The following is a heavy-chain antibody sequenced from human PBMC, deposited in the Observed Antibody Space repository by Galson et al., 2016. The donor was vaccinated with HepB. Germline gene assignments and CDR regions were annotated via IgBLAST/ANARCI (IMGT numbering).Heavy chain of an antibody. D-gene: IGHD3-22*01. CDR3: ARSQYDRNGYYQFEDY. Sequence: TLSLTCTVSGGSISSGGYYWSWIRQHPGKGLESIGYIYDSESIYYNPSLKSRVTISVDTSKNQFSLKLTSVTAADTAVYYCARSQYDRNGYYQFEDYWGQGTLVTVSS. CDR2: IYDSESI. CDR1: GGSISSGGYY. V-gene: IGHV4-31*03. J-gene: IGHJ4*02.